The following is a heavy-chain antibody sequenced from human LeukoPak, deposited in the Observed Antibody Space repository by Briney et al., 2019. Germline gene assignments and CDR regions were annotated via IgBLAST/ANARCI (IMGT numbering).Heavy chain of an antibody. CDR1: GFTFDDYA. V-gene: IGHV3-9*01. CDR2: ISWNSGSI. D-gene: IGHD4-23*01. Sequence: PGGSLRLSCAASGFTFDDYAMHWVRQAPGKGLEWVSGISWNSGSIGYADSVKGRFTISRDNAKNSLYLQMNSLRAEDTALYYCAKAQVASVVTTFDYWGQGTLVTVSS. CDR3: AKAQVASVVTTFDY. J-gene: IGHJ4*02.